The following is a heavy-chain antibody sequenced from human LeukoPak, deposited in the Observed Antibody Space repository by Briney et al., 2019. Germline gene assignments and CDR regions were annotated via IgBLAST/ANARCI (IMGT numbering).Heavy chain of an antibody. CDR1: GGTFTSYA. V-gene: IGHV1-69*06. D-gene: IGHD3-10*01. CDR2: IIPIFGTA. CDR3: ARTPRRYYGSGSFDY. Sequence: GASVKVSCKASGGTFTSYAISWVRQAPGQGLEWMGGIIPIFGTANYAQKFQGRVTITADKCTSTAYMELSSLRSEDTAVYYCARTPRRYYGSGSFDYWGQGTLVTVSS. J-gene: IGHJ4*02.